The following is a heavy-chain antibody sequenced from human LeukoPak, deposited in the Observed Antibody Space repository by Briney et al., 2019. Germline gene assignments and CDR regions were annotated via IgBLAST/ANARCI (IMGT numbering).Heavy chain of an antibody. Sequence: GGSLRLSCAASGFTFSSHAMHWVRQAPGKGLEWVAVISYDGSNKYYADSVKGRFTISRDNSKNTLYLQMNSLRAEDTAVYYCARGYDFWSGIDYWGQGTLVTVSS. D-gene: IGHD3-3*01. CDR2: ISYDGSNK. J-gene: IGHJ4*02. CDR3: ARGYDFWSGIDY. CDR1: GFTFSSHA. V-gene: IGHV3-30-3*01.